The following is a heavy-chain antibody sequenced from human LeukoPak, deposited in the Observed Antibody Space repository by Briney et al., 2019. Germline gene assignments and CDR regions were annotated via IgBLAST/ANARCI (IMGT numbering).Heavy chain of an antibody. J-gene: IGHJ4*02. CDR2: ISYDGSSK. Sequence: PGGSLRLSCAASGFSLTTYTMSWVRQAPGKGLEWVAVISYDGSSKYYADSVTGRFTISRDNSKNTLYLQMNSLRAEDTAVYYCARDQIVVVPAAPGYWGQGTLVTVSS. CDR3: ARDQIVVVPAAPGY. V-gene: IGHV3-30*04. D-gene: IGHD2-2*01. CDR1: GFSLTTYT.